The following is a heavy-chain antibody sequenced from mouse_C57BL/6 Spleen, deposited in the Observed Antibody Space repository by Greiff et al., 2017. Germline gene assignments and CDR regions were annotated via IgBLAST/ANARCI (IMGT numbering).Heavy chain of an antibody. J-gene: IGHJ2*01. CDR3: ARWGYGSSWDFDY. V-gene: IGHV1-42*01. CDR1: GYSFTGYY. D-gene: IGHD1-1*01. CDR2: INPSTGGT. Sequence: VQLQQSGPELVKPGASVKISCKASGYSFTGYYMNWVKQSPEKSLEWIGEINPSTGGTTYNQKFKAKATLTVDKSSSTAYMQLKSLTSEDSAVYYCARWGYGSSWDFDYWGQGTTLTVSS.